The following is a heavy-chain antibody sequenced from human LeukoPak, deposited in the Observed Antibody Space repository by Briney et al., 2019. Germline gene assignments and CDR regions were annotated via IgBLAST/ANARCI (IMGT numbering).Heavy chain of an antibody. J-gene: IGHJ4*02. CDR3: ARGPAANSGNYYVGDY. V-gene: IGHV3-30*04. D-gene: IGHD1-26*01. CDR2: ISYDGSNK. Sequence: GGSLRLSCAASGFTFSTYAIHWVRQAPGKGLEWVAVISYDGSNKYYADSVKGRFTISRDNSKNTLYLQMNSLRAEDTAVYYCARGPAANSGNYYVGDYWGQGTLVTVSS. CDR1: GFTFSTYA.